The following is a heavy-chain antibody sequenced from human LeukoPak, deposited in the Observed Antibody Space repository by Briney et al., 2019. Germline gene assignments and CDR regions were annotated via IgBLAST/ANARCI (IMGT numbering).Heavy chain of an antibody. CDR2: IYYSGST. CDR3: ARRFDTAMAFFDY. Sequence: PSETLSLTCTVSGDSVSSGSYFWSWIRQPPGKGLEWIGYIYYSGSTNYNPSLKSRVTISVDTSKNQFSLKLSSVTAADTAAYYCARRFDTAMAFFDYWGQGTLVTVSS. J-gene: IGHJ4*02. D-gene: IGHD5-18*01. CDR1: GDSVSSGSYF. V-gene: IGHV4-61*01.